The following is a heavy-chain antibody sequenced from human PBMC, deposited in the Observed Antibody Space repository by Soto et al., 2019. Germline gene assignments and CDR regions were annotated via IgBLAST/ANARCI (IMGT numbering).Heavy chain of an antibody. Sequence: EVMLLESGGGLVQPGGSLRLSCAGSGFTFRSFAMTWVRQAPGKGLEWVSGTSATGDRTFYADSVRGRFTLSRDISKNPLYLQMNSPRGEDTAIYYCVKPIVPSDIVGAFDTWGPGATVTVSS. CDR2: TSATGDRT. D-gene: IGHD5-12*01. CDR3: VKPIVPSDIVGAFDT. CDR1: GFTFRSFA. J-gene: IGHJ3*02. V-gene: IGHV3-23*01.